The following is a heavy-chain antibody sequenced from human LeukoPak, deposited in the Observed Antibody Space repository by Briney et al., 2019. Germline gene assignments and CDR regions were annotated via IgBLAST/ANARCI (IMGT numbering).Heavy chain of an antibody. J-gene: IGHJ5*02. D-gene: IGHD4-17*01. CDR3: ARTLMALDGDLGWFDP. Sequence: EASVKVSCKASGYTFTSYGISWVRQAPGQGLEWMGWISAYNGNTNYAQKLQGRVTMTTDTSTSTAYIELRSLRSDDTAVYYCARTLMALDGDLGWFDPWGQGTLVTVSS. CDR2: ISAYNGNT. CDR1: GYTFTSYG. V-gene: IGHV1-18*01.